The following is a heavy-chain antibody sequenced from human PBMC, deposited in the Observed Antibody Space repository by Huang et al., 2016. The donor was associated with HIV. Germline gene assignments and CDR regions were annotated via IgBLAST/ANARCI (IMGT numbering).Heavy chain of an antibody. D-gene: IGHD6-13*01. CDR2: ISYDAKTK. CDR1: GVTFSSYG. CDR3: AKGGSAAAVLDF. V-gene: IGHV3-30*18. Sequence: QVQLVESGGGVVQPGRSLRISCAASGVTFSSYGMHWVRQGPGKGLEWVAVISYDAKTKYYADSVKGRFSISRDNSKTTVYLQLNSLRLEDTAVYYCAKGGSAAAVLDFWGQGTLVTVSS. J-gene: IGHJ4*02.